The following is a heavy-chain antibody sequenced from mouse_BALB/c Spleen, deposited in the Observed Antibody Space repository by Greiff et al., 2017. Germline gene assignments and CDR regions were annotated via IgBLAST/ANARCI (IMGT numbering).Heavy chain of an antibody. Sequence: VQLQESGPGLVAPSQSLSITCTVSGFSLTSYGVHWVRQPPGKGLEWLGVIWAGGSTNYNSALMSRLSISKDNSKSQVFLKMNSLQTDDTAMYYCARDGHYGNYVRFAYWGQGTLVTVSA. D-gene: IGHD2-1*01. J-gene: IGHJ3*01. CDR1: GFSLTSYG. V-gene: IGHV2-9*02. CDR3: ARDGHYGNYVRFAY. CDR2: IWAGGST.